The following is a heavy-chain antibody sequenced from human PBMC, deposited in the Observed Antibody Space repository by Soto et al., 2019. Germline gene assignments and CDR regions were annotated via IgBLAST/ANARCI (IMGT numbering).Heavy chain of an antibody. J-gene: IGHJ3*02. CDR2: INPYTGDT. V-gene: IGHV1-2*02. Sequence: QVELAQSGAEVKKPGASVKVSCKASGYTFTDYYIHWWRQAPAQGFEWMGWINPYTGDTRYAQKFQGPATMTRDTSISTTYMELSRLTSDDTALYYCARGPSHGAFDIWGQGTVITVSS. CDR1: GYTFTDYY. CDR3: ARGPSHGAFDI.